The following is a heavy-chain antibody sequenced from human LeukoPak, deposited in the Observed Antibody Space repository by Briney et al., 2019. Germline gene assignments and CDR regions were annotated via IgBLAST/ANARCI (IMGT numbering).Heavy chain of an antibody. J-gene: IGHJ4*02. Sequence: ASVKVSCKASGYTFTSYYMHWVRQAPGQGLEWMGIINPSGGSTSYAQKFQGRVTMTRDMSTSTVYMELSSLRSEDTAVYYCARFSGWALFDYWGQGTLVTVSS. D-gene: IGHD6-19*01. CDR1: GYTFTSYY. V-gene: IGHV1-46*01. CDR2: INPSGGST. CDR3: ARFSGWALFDY.